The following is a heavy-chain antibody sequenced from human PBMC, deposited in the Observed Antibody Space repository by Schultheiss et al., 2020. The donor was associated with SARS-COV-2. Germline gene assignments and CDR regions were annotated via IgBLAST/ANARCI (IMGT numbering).Heavy chain of an antibody. CDR3: AASTPYYDIVTGFSPPWYFDY. D-gene: IGHD3-9*01. J-gene: IGHJ4*02. Sequence: ASVKVSCKASGYTFTSYGISWVRQAPGQGLEWMGWISAYNGNTKNAQPLQDRVTMTTDTSTSTAYMELRSLRSDDTAVYYCAASTPYYDIVTGFSPPWYFDYWGQGTPVTVSS. CDR2: ISAYNGNT. V-gene: IGHV1-18*01. CDR1: GYTFTSYG.